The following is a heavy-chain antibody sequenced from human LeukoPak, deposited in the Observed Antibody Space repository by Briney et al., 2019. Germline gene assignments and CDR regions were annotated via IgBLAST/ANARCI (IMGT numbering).Heavy chain of an antibody. CDR1: GFTFSNYG. CDR3: TFFDA. V-gene: IGHV3-33*01. J-gene: IGHJ5*02. D-gene: IGHD2/OR15-2a*01. CDR2: IWYDGSDR. Sequence: PGGSLRLSCAASGFTFSNYGMHWVRQAPGKGLEWVAVIWYDGSDRYYADSVKGRFTISRDNSKNMVYLQMDSLRAEDTAVYHCTFFDAWGQGTLVTVSS.